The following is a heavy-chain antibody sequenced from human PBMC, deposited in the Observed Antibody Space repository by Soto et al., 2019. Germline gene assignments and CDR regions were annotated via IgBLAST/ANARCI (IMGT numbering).Heavy chain of an antibody. CDR2: IIPIVGTG. J-gene: IGHJ6*02. Sequence: QVQLVQSGAEVRKPGSSVTVSCKASGGTFSNYAISWVRQAPGQGLEWMGGIIPIVGTGSYAQKFQGRVTITADEPTNTSYIERSSLRFEDTAVYYCTRVVILVPTTSTNYYYHMDVWGPGTTVTVSS. D-gene: IGHD2-2*01. CDR3: TRVVILVPTTSTNYYYHMDV. CDR1: GGTFSNYA. V-gene: IGHV1-69*01.